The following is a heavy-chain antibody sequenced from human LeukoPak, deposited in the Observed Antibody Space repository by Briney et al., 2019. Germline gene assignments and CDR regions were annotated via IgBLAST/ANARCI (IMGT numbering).Heavy chain of an antibody. CDR2: IYYSGSA. CDR1: GGSISSYY. Sequence: SETLSLTCTVSGGSISSYYWSWIRQPPGKGLEWIGYIYYSGSANYNPSLKSRVTISVDTSKNQFSLKLSSVTAADTAVYYCARRSSSWYYSRFDPWGQGTLVTVSS. D-gene: IGHD6-13*01. J-gene: IGHJ5*02. CDR3: ARRSSSWYYSRFDP. V-gene: IGHV4-59*12.